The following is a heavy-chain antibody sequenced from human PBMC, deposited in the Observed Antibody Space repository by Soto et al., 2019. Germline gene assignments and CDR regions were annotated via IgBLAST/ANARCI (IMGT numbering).Heavy chain of an antibody. V-gene: IGHV3-30*18. CDR2: ISYDGGRE. J-gene: IGHJ4*02. CDR3: AKESQLYSSSSPIGY. CDR1: GFTFSTYG. Sequence: PGGSLRLSCAASGFTFSTYGMHWVRQAPGKGLEWVAVISYDGGREYHADSVRGRFTISRDNSKNTLFLEMNSLRTEDTAVYYCAKESQLYSSSSPIGYWGQGTLVTVSS. D-gene: IGHD6-6*01.